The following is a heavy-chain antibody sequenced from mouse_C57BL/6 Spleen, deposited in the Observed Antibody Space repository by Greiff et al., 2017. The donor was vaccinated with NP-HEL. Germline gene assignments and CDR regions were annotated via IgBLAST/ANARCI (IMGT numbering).Heavy chain of an antibody. V-gene: IGHV1-72*01. J-gene: IGHJ4*01. D-gene: IGHD1-1*01. CDR1: GYTFTSYW. CDR3: ARVVITTVVAPYYYAMDY. Sequence: QVQLQQPGAELVKPGASVKLSCKASGYTFTSYWMHWVKQRPGRGLEWIGRIDPNSGGTKYNEKFKSQATLTVDKPASTAYMQLSSLTSEDSAVYYCARVVITTVVAPYYYAMDYWGQGTSVTVSS. CDR2: IDPNSGGT.